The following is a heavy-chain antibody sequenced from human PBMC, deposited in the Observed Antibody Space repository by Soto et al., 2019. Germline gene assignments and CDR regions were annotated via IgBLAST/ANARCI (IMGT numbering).Heavy chain of an antibody. CDR1: GGTFSSYA. D-gene: IGHD3-9*01. V-gene: IGHV1-69*06. CDR3: ARSHCSSTSCYSYYDILTGYYLDYYYYYGMDV. CDR2: IIPILVTA. J-gene: IGHJ6*02. Sequence: SVKVSCKASGGTFSSYAISWVRPAPGQGLEWMGGIIPILVTANYAQKFQGRVTITADKSTSTAYMELSSLRSEDTAVYYCARSHCSSTSCYSYYDILTGYYLDYYYYYGMDVWGQGTTVTVSS.